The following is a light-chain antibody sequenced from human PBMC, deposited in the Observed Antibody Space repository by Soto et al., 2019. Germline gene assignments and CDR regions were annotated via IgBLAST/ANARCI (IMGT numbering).Light chain of an antibody. Sequence: VLIKQSPSTLSASVGDRATLTCRASQNIRSRLAWFQQKPGQAPKLLIYDASSLESGVPARFSGSGSGTEFTLTISSLQTDDFSTYYCQHYHSYWTFGQGTKVDI. J-gene: IGKJ1*01. CDR1: QNIRSR. CDR3: QHYHSYWT. V-gene: IGKV1-5*01. CDR2: DAS.